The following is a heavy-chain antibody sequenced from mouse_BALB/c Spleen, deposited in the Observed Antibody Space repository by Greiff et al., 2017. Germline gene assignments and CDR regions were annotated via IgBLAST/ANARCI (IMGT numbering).Heavy chain of an antibody. CDR2: ISYSGST. CDR1: GYSITSDYA. D-gene: IGHD2-3*01. Sequence: EVKLQESGPGLVKPSQSLSLTCTVTGYSITSDYAWNWIRQFPGNKLEWMGYISYSGSTSYNPSLKSRISITRDTSKNQFFLQLNSVTTEDTATYYCARSTGYYVGSWFAYWGQGTTLTVSS. V-gene: IGHV3-2*02. CDR3: ARSTGYYVGSWFAY. J-gene: IGHJ2*01.